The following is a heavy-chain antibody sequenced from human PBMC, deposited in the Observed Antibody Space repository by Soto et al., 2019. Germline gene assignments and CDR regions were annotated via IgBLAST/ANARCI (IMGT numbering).Heavy chain of an antibody. V-gene: IGHV3-72*01. D-gene: IGHD2-15*01. CDR1: GFLFSDHY. Sequence: PGGSLRLSCAASGFLFSDHYMDWVRQAPGKGLEWVGRSRNEANSYTTEYAPSVRGRVTISRDDSKDSLYLQMDSLDTEDTAVYYCAKVERSRYYFDFWGKGTLVTVSS. CDR2: SRNEANSYTT. CDR3: AKVERSRYYFDF. J-gene: IGHJ4*02.